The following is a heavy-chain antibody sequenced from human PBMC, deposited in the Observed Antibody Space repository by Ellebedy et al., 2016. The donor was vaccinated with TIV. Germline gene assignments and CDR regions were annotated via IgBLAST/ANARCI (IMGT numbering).Heavy chain of an antibody. J-gene: IGHJ6*02. Sequence: GGSLRLSCAASGFTFSSYWMSWVRRSPGKGLDWVSLISGSGEYTYYADSVKGRLTISRDNSMDTLYLQMNSLGVGDTAVYYCAKLGFDILTGSGGMDVWGQGTTVTVSS. CDR3: AKLGFDILTGSGGMDV. D-gene: IGHD3-9*01. V-gene: IGHV3-23*01. CDR1: GFTFSSYW. CDR2: ISGSGEYT.